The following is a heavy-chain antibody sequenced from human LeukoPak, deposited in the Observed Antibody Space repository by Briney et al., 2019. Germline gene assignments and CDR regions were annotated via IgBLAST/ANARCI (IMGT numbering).Heavy chain of an antibody. Sequence: SETLSLTCTVSGGSISSGSYYWSWIRQPAGKGLEWIGRIYTSESTNYNPSLKSRVTISVDTSKNQFSLKLSSVTAAGAGVYYCARERGSLYYFDYWGQGTLVTVSS. J-gene: IGHJ4*02. CDR3: ARERGSLYYFDY. D-gene: IGHD6-13*01. CDR2: IYTSEST. V-gene: IGHV4-61*02. CDR1: GGSISSGSYY.